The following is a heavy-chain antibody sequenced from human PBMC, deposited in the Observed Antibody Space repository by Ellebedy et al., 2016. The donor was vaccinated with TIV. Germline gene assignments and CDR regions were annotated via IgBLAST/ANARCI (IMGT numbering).Heavy chain of an antibody. CDR2: IRSKAYGGTT. V-gene: IGHV3-49*03. J-gene: IGHJ6*02. CDR1: GFTFGDYS. Sequence: PGGSLRLSCTTSGFTFGDYSMSWFRQAPRKGLEWVGFIRSKAYGGTTEYAASVKGRFTSSGDDSKSIAYLQMNSLQPEDTAVYYCTTSSWDYYYYGMDVWGQGTTVTVSS. CDR3: TTSSWDYYYYGMDV. D-gene: IGHD6-6*01.